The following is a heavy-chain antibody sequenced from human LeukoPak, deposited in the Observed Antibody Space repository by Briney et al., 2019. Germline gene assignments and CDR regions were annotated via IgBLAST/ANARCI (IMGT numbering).Heavy chain of an antibody. D-gene: IGHD6-19*01. J-gene: IGHJ5*02. V-gene: IGHV1-46*01. CDR2: INPLRGIT. Sequence: ASVKVSCKASGYTFTDYYVHWVRQAPGLGLEWMGIINPLRGITIYAQKFQGRVTMTSDTSTNTVYMELSSLISEDTAVYYCTRTIGYRPVAGLKEKWFDPWGQGTLVTVSS. CDR1: GYTFTDYY. CDR3: TRTIGYRPVAGLKEKWFDP.